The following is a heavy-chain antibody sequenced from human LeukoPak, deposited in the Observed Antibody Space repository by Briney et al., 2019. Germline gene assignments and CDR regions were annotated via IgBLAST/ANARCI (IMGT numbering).Heavy chain of an antibody. V-gene: IGHV3-23*01. CDR3: AKDRFYLAARRNNWFDP. CDR2: ISGSGGST. Sequence: GGSLRLSCAASGFTFSSYAMSWVRQAPGKGLEWVSAISGSGGSTYYADSVKGRFTISRDNSKNTLYLQMNSLRAEDTVVYYCAKDRFYLAARRNNWFDPWGQGTLVTVSS. CDR1: GFTFSSYA. J-gene: IGHJ5*02. D-gene: IGHD6-6*01.